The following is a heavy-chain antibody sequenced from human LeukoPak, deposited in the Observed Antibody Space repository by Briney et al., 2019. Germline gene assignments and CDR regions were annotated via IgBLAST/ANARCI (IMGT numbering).Heavy chain of an antibody. D-gene: IGHD4-23*01. V-gene: IGHV3-30*02. CDR2: IRYDGTDK. J-gene: IGHJ4*02. CDR3: AKDPDSGGKGGDS. CDR1: GFTFGNHG. Sequence: GGSLRLSCAASGFTFGNHGMHWVRQAPGKGLEWVAFIRYDGTDKYYADSVKGRFTISRDNSENTVSLQLNSLRAEDTAVYYCAKDPDSGGKGGDSWGQGTLVTVSS.